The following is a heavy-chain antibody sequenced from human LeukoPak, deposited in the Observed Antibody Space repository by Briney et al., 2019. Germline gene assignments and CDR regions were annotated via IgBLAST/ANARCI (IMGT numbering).Heavy chain of an antibody. CDR1: GFTFSGYS. Sequence: GGSLRLSCAASGFTFSGYSMNWVRQAPGKGLEYVSYISSTSGTIYHADSMKGRFTISRDNAKNSLYLQMNSLRDEDTAVYYCARDTRYAFDIWGQGTMVTVSS. J-gene: IGHJ3*02. V-gene: IGHV3-48*02. CDR2: ISSTSGTI. CDR3: ARDTRYAFDI.